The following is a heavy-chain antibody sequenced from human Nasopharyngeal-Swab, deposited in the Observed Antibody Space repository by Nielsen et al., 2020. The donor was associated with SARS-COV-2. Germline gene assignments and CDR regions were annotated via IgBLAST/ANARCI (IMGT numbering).Heavy chain of an antibody. Sequence: WVRQAPGQRLEWMGWINAGNGNTKYSQKFQGRVTITRDTSASTAYMELSSLRSEDTAVYYCARDRRGALALGYWGQGTLVTVSS. CDR2: INAGNGNT. D-gene: IGHD3-16*01. CDR3: ARDRRGALALGY. V-gene: IGHV1-3*01. J-gene: IGHJ4*02.